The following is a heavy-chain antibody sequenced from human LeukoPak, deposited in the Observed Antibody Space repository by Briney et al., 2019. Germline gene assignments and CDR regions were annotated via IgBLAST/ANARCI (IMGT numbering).Heavy chain of an antibody. CDR2: ISYDGSNK. CDR1: GFTFSSYG. D-gene: IGHD2-2*01. V-gene: IGHV3-30*18. Sequence: GGSLRLSCAASGFTFSSYGMDWVRQAPGEGLEWVAVISYDGSNKYYADSVKGRFTISRDNSKNTLYLQMNSLRAEDTAVYYCAKDPEDIVVVPAASYGMDVWGQGTTVTVSS. CDR3: AKDPEDIVVVPAASYGMDV. J-gene: IGHJ6*02.